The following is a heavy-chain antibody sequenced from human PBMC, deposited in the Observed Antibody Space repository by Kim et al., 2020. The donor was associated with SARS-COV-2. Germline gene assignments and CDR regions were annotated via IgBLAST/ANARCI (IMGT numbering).Heavy chain of an antibody. Sequence: SVKVSCKASGGTFSTYAISWVRQAPGQGLEWMGGIIPIFGRGNYAQKFQGRVTISADESTSTAYMELSRLRSEDTAVYFCARKIVGATTYYGMDVWGQG. J-gene: IGHJ6*02. D-gene: IGHD1-26*01. CDR1: GGTFSTYA. V-gene: IGHV1-69*13. CDR2: IIPIFGRG. CDR3: ARKIVGATTYYGMDV.